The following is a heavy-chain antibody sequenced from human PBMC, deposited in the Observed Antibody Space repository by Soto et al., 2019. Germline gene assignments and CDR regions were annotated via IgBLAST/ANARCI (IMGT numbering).Heavy chain of an antibody. J-gene: IGHJ4*02. Sequence: GGSLRLSCAASGFTFSDFWMSWVRQGPGKGLEWVANMRQDGSEKYYVDSVEGRFTISRDNAKNSLYLQMNSLRAEDTAVYYCARVTYYYGSGTGCYFDYWGQGTLVTVSS. D-gene: IGHD3-10*01. V-gene: IGHV3-7*04. CDR2: MRQDGSEK. CDR1: GFTFSDFW. CDR3: ARVTYYYGSGTGCYFDY.